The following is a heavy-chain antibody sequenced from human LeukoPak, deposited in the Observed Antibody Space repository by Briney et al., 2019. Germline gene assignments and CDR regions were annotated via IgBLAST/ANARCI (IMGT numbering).Heavy chain of an antibody. CDR2: ISSSTGTI. CDR3: AREGPMNF. CDR1: GFTFSSYS. Sequence: PGGSLRLSCAASGFTFSSYSMHRVRQAPGKGLEWLSYISSSTGTIYYADSVKGRFTISRDNAKNSLYLQMNSLRDEDTAVYYCAREGPMNFWGQGTLVTVSS. V-gene: IGHV3-48*02. J-gene: IGHJ4*02. D-gene: IGHD3-22*01.